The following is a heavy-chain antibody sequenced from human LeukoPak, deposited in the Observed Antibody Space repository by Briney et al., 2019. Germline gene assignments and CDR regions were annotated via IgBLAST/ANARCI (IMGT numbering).Heavy chain of an antibody. CDR3: ARREGYDKYYFDY. D-gene: IGHD3-22*01. J-gene: IGHJ4*02. V-gene: IGHV4-4*02. CDR2: IYHSGST. Sequence: SETLSLTCAVSGGSISSSNWWSWVRQPPGKGLEWIGEIYHSGSTNYNPSLKSRVTISVDKSKNQFSLKLSSVTAADTAVYYCARREGYDKYYFDYWGQGTLVTVSS. CDR1: GGSISSSNW.